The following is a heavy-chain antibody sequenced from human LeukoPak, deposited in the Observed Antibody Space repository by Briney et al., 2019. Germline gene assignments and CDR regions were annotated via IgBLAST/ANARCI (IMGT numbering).Heavy chain of an antibody. J-gene: IGHJ6*03. CDR3: ARGEMGSSWYGYYYYMDV. CDR2: INHSGST. V-gene: IGHV4-39*07. Sequence: PSETLSLTCTVSGASISGSGFYWGWIRQPPGKGLEWIGEINHSGSTNYNPSLKSRVTISVDTSKNQFSLKLSSVTAADTAVYYCARGEMGSSWYGYYYYMDVWGKGTTVTVSS. CDR1: GASISGSGFY. D-gene: IGHD6-13*01.